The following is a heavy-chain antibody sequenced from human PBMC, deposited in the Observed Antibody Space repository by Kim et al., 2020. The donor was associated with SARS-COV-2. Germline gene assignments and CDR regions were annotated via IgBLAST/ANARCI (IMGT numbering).Heavy chain of an antibody. D-gene: IGHD3-22*01. CDR1: GFTFSIYA. Sequence: GGSLRLSCAASGFTFSIYAMSWVRQAPGKGLEWVSAISGSGGSTYYADSVKGRFTISRDNSKNTLYLQMNSLRAEDTAVYSCAKEAGPYSGYYYSEGYFDYWGQGTLVTVSS. CDR2: ISGSGGST. J-gene: IGHJ4*02. V-gene: IGHV3-23*01. CDR3: AKEAGPYSGYYYSEGYFDY.